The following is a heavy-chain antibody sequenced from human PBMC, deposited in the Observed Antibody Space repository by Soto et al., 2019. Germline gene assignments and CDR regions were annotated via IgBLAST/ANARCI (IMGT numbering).Heavy chain of an antibody. CDR2: TSSCSTYI. CDR1: GFTFSAYS. D-gene: IGHD3-10*01. V-gene: IGHV3-21*01. J-gene: IGHJ6*02. CDR3: ARGYGSGSYQFVYGLDV. Sequence: GGSLRLSCAASGFTFSAYSMNWVRQAPGKGLEWVSSTSSCSTYISYADPVKGRFTISRDNANNSLYLQMNSLRAEDTVVYYCARGYGSGSYQFVYGLDVWGQGTTVTVSS.